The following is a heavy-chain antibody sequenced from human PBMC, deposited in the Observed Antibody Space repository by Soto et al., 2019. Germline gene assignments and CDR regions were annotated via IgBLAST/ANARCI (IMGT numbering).Heavy chain of an antibody. V-gene: IGHV1-18*01. CDR3: ARDAPPANY. J-gene: IGHJ4*02. CDR1: GYTFTSYA. CDR2: ISAYNGNT. Sequence: QVQLVQSGAEVKKPGASVKVSCKASGYTFTSYAISWVRQAPGQGLEWMGWISAYNGNTNNAQKLQGRVTMTTDTSTSTAYIELRSLRSDDTAVYFSARDAPPANYWGQGTLVTVSS.